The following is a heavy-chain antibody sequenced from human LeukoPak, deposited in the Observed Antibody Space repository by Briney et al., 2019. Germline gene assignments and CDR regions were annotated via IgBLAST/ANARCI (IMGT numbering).Heavy chain of an antibody. V-gene: IGHV4-4*07. Sequence: SETLSLTCTVSGGSISSFYWSWIRQPAGKGLEWIGRIYTSGNTNFNPSLKSRVTMSIDTSKNQFSLKLSSVTAADTAVYYCARSYYYGSGTHATGDYWGQGTLVTVSS. CDR3: ARSYYYGSGTHATGDY. CDR1: GGSISSFY. J-gene: IGHJ4*02. D-gene: IGHD3-10*01. CDR2: IYTSGNT.